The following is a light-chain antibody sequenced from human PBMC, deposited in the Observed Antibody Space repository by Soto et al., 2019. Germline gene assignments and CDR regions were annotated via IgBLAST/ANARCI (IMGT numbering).Light chain of an antibody. V-gene: IGLV6-57*03. J-gene: IGLJ3*02. CDR2: EDD. Sequence: NFMLIQPHSVSESPGKTITLSCTRSSGSIASNSVQWYQQRPGSAPTTVIFEDDQRPSGVPDRFSGSIDSSSRSASLTISGPKTEDEADYYCQSYGTNSWVFGGGTKVTVL. CDR1: SGSIASNS. CDR3: QSYGTNSWV.